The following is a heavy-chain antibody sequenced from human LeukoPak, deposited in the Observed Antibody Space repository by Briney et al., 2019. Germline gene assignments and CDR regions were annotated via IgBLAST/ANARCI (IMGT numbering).Heavy chain of an antibody. J-gene: IGHJ4*02. CDR3: AKKTPGTYPFDY. CDR2: SGTDGDT. V-gene: IGHV3-23*01. CDR1: GFTFSSYW. D-gene: IGHD6-13*01. Sequence: GGSLRLSCAASGFTFSSYWMHWVRQAPGKGLEWVSASGTDGDTYYADSVQGRFTISRDNSRNTLYLQMTSLRADDTAVYYCAKKTPGTYPFDYWGQGTLVTVSP.